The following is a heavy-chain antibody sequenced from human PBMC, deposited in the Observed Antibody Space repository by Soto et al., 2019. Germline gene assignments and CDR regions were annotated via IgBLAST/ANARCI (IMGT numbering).Heavy chain of an antibody. CDR1: GVNVLVYP. V-gene: IGHV3-30-3*01. CDR3: ARESGSYYDYFDY. J-gene: IGHJ4*02. Sequence: SRRLSRALAGVNVLVYPGGLAHAFPGKGLEWVAVISYDGSNKYYADSGKGRFTISRDNSKNTLYPQMNSLRAEDTAVYYCARESGSYYDYFDYWGQGNLVNVSS. D-gene: IGHD1-26*01. CDR2: ISYDGSNK.